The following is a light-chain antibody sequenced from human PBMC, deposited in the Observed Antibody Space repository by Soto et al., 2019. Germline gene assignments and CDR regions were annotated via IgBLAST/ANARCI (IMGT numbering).Light chain of an antibody. J-gene: IGKJ5*01. V-gene: IGKV1-13*02. CDR3: QQFNSYPIT. CDR2: VAS. Sequence: AIQLTQSPSSLSASVGDTVTITCRASQAITTALAWYQQESGKAPNLLISVASSLESGVPSRFSGSGSGTDFTLTITSLQPEDCATYYCQQFNSYPITFGHGTRLVIK. CDR1: QAITTA.